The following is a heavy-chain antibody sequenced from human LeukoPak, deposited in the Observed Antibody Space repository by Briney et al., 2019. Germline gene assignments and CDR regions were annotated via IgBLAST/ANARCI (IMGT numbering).Heavy chain of an antibody. Sequence: PVKVSCKASGGTFSTYAVNWVRQAPGQRLEWMGGIIPLFGTANYAQKFQGRVTITTDESTSTAYMELSSLRSEDTAIYYCARVFARGGEISGSYYYYWGQGTLVTVSS. V-gene: IGHV1-69*05. CDR2: IIPLFGTA. J-gene: IGHJ4*02. CDR3: ARVFARGGEISGSYYYY. D-gene: IGHD1-26*01. CDR1: GGTFSTYA.